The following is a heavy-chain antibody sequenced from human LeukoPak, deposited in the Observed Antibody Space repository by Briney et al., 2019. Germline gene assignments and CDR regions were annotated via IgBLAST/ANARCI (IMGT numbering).Heavy chain of an antibody. J-gene: IGHJ5*02. CDR2: ITSDGSDT. CDR1: GFTFSSYW. CDR3: SRDRRTWFDP. Sequence: GGSLRLSCAASGFTFSSYWMHWVRQVPGKGLGWVSRITSDGSDTIYADSVKGRFTISRDNAKNTLYLQMNSLRAEDTALYYCSRDRRTWFDPWGQGTLVTVSS. V-gene: IGHV3-74*01.